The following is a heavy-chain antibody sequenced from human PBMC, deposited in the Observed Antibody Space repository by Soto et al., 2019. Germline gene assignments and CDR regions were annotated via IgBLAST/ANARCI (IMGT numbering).Heavy chain of an antibody. CDR1: GYTFTSYD. Sequence: ASGKVSCKASGYTFTSYDINWVRQATGQGLEWMGWMNPNSGNTGYAQKFQGRVTMTRNTSISTAYMELCSLRSEDTAVYYCATASYYDFWSGYHPSGYGMDVWGQGTTVTVSS. D-gene: IGHD3-3*01. J-gene: IGHJ6*02. CDR2: MNPNSGNT. V-gene: IGHV1-8*01. CDR3: ATASYYDFWSGYHPSGYGMDV.